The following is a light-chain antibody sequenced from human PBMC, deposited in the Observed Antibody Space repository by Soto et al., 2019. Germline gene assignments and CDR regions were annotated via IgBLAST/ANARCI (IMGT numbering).Light chain of an antibody. J-gene: IGLJ1*01. Sequence: SYELTQPPSVSAAPGQTARITCGGTNIGRKSVHWYQRKPGQAPVVVVYDDRDRPSGIPERFSGSNSGNTAALTISRVEAGDEADYYCQLWASTAEFFVFGSGTKVTVL. CDR3: QLWASTAEFFV. CDR1: NIGRKS. CDR2: DDR. V-gene: IGLV3-21*02.